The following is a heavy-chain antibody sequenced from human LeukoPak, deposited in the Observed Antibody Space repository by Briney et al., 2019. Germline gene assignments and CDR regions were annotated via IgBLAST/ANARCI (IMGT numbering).Heavy chain of an antibody. J-gene: IGHJ4*02. Sequence: GGSLRLSCAISGITLSNYGMSWVRQPPGKGLEWVAGLSASGGSTSYADSVKGRFTISRDNPKNTLYLQMNSLRAEDTAVYFCPKRGVVIRVILVGFHKEAYYFDSWGQGALVTVSS. V-gene: IGHV3-23*01. CDR3: PKRGVVIRVILVGFHKEAYYFDS. CDR1: GITLSNYG. CDR2: LSASGGST. D-gene: IGHD3-10*01.